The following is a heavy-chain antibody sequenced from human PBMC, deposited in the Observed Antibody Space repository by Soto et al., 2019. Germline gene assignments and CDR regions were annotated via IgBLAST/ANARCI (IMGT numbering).Heavy chain of an antibody. J-gene: IGHJ1*01. CDR2: ISYDGSNK. D-gene: IGHD2-15*01. Sequence: QVQLVESGGGVVQPGRSLRLSCAASGFTFSSYGMNWVRQAPGKGLEWVAVISYDGSNKYYADSVKGRFTISRDNSKNTLYLQMNSLRAEDTAVYYCEKDSPNCSGGSCDPGYFQPWGQGTLVTVSS. V-gene: IGHV3-30*18. CDR1: GFTFSSYG. CDR3: EKDSPNCSGGSCDPGYFQP.